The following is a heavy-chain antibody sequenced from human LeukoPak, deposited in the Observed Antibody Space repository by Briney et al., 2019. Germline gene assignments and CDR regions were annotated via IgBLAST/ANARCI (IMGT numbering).Heavy chain of an antibody. Sequence: GASVKVSCKASGYTFTGYYIHWARQAPGQGLEWMGRINPNSGGTNYAQKFQGRVTMTRDTSISTAYMELSRLRSDDTAVYYCARYITVGATYQHFDYWGQGTLVTVSS. V-gene: IGHV1-2*06. CDR3: ARYITVGATYQHFDY. CDR2: INPNSGGT. D-gene: IGHD1-26*01. J-gene: IGHJ4*02. CDR1: GYTFTGYY.